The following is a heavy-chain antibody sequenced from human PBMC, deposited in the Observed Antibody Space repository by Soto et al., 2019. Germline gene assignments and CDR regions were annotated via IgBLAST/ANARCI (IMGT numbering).Heavy chain of an antibody. Sequence: SETLSLTCGVYGGSFRNYYWIWVRQPPGKGLEWIGEVNHSGEATYNPSLKSRVTISVDTSKNQFSLKLSSVTAADTAVYYCARFYCSGGSCYSGWFDPWGQGTLVTVSS. CDR3: ARFYCSGGSCYSGWFDP. D-gene: IGHD2-15*01. V-gene: IGHV4-34*01. CDR1: GGSFRNYY. CDR2: VNHSGEA. J-gene: IGHJ5*02.